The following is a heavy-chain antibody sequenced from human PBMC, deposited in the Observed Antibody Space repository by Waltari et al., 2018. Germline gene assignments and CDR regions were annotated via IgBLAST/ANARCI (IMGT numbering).Heavy chain of an antibody. D-gene: IGHD6-13*01. J-gene: IGHJ3*02. CDR1: GGSISSYY. Sequence: QVQLQESGPGLVKPSETLSLTCTVSGGSISSYYWSWIRQPPGKGLEWIGDNYYSGSTNYNPSLKSRVTISVDTSKHQFSLKLSSVTAADTAVYYCARAQSPYIAAAENDAFDIWGQGTMVTVSS. V-gene: IGHV4-59*01. CDR3: ARAQSPYIAAAENDAFDI. CDR2: NYYSGST.